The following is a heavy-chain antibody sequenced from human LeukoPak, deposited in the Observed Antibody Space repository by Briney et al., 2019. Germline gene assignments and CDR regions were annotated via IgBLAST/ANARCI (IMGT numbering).Heavy chain of an antibody. CDR2: VFYTGSS. D-gene: IGHD3-10*01. J-gene: IGHJ5*02. CDR3: ARAGAWQIDP. V-gene: IGHV4-59*01. CDR1: GGSFSGYY. Sequence: SETLSLTCAVYGGSFSGYYWSWIRQPPGKGLEWIGHVFYTGSSNYNPSLKSRVTISLDRSKNQFSPRLTSVTAADTAVYYCARAGAWQIDPWGQGTLVTVSS.